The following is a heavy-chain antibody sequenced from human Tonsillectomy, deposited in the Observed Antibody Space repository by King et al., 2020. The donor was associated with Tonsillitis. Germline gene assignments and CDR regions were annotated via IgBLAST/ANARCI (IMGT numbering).Heavy chain of an antibody. CDR2: IRSKAYGGTT. V-gene: IGHV3-49*05. J-gene: IGHJ4*02. CDR1: GFTFGDYA. D-gene: IGHD5-24*01. CDR3: TGGVERWLPRGALN. Sequence: VQLVESGGGLVKPGRSLRLSCTASGFTFGDYAMSWFRQAPGKGREWVGFIRSKAYGGTTEYAASVKGRFTISRDDTKSIAYLQMNSLKTEDLAVSYCTGGVERWLPRGALNWGQGTLVTVSS.